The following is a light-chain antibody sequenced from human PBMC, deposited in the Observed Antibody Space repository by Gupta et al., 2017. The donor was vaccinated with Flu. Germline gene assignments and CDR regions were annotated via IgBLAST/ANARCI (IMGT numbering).Light chain of an antibody. V-gene: IGKV2-28*01. CDR1: QSLLHSNGYNY. CDR2: LGS. CDR3: RQALQSPRT. J-gene: IGKJ1*01. Sequence: VSPGEPASISCRSSQSLLHSNGYNYLEWYLQKPGQSPQLLIYLGSNRASGVPDRFSGSESGTDFTLKISSVEAEDVGVYYCRQALQSPRTFGQGTKVEIK.